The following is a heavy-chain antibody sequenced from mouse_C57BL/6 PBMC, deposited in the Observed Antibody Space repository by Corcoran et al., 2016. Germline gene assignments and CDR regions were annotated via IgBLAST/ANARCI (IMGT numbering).Heavy chain of an antibody. CDR3: ASGDDLAWFAY. CDR2: INPYNGGT. CDR1: GYTFTDYY. J-gene: IGHJ3*01. D-gene: IGHD2-3*01. V-gene: IGHV1-19*01. Sequence: EVQLQQSGPVLVKPGASVKMSCKASGYTFTDYYMNWVKQSHGKSLEWIGVINPYNGGTSYNQKFKGKATLTVDKSSSTAYMELNSLTSEDSAVYYCASGDDLAWFAYWGQGTLVTVSA.